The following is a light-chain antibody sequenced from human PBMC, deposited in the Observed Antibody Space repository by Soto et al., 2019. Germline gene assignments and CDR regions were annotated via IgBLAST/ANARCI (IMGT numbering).Light chain of an antibody. V-gene: IGLV3-21*04. J-gene: IGLJ2*01. CDR3: QVWDSRDVV. CDR1: NIGSKS. CDR2: YDS. Sequence: SYELTQPPSVSVAPGKTARITWGGNNIGSKSVHWYQQKPGQAPVLVIYYDSNRPSGIPERFSGSNSGNTATLTISRVEAGDEADYYCQVWDSRDVVFGGGTKLTVL.